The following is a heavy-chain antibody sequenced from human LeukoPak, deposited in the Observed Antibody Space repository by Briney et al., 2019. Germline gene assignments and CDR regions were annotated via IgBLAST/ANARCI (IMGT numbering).Heavy chain of an antibody. CDR3: ARDQYYYDSSGYTFDY. D-gene: IGHD3-22*01. CDR2: IIPIFGTA. V-gene: IGHV1-69*05. CDR1: GYTFTSYD. Sequence: ASVKVSCKASGYTFTSYDINWVRQAPGQGLEWMGRIIPIFGTANYAQKFQGRVTITTDESTSTAYMELSSLRSEDTAVYYCARDQYYYDSSGYTFDYWGQGTLVTVSS. J-gene: IGHJ4*02.